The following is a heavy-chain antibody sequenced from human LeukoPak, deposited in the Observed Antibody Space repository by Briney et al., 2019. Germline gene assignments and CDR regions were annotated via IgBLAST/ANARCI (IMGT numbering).Heavy chain of an antibody. CDR1: GFTFSSYT. J-gene: IGHJ4*02. CDR2: ISSSSNYI. CDR3: AKDLGYNDH. D-gene: IGHD5-18*01. V-gene: IGHV3-21*01. Sequence: GGSLRLSCAASGFTFSSYTMNWVRQAPGKGLEWVSSISSSSNYIYYADSVKGRFTISRDNSKNTMYLQMNSLRAEDTDVYYCAKDLGYNDHWGQGTLVSVSS.